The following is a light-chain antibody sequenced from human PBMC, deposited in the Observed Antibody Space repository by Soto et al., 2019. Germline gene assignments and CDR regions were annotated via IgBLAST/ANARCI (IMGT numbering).Light chain of an antibody. J-gene: IGLJ1*01. Sequence: QSVLTHPPSVSGAPGQRVTISCTGSSSNIGARYDVHWYQQLPGTAPKLLIYDNSSRPSGVPDRFSGSKSGTSASLAITGLQAEDEADYYCQSYDSSLSTYDIGTGTKVTVL. CDR3: QSYDSSLSTYD. V-gene: IGLV1-40*01. CDR1: SSNIGARYD. CDR2: DNS.